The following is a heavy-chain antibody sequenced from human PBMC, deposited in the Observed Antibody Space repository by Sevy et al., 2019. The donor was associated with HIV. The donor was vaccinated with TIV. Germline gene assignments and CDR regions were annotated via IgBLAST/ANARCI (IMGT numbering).Heavy chain of an antibody. CDR1: GFTFSSYA. CDR2: ISYDGSNK. CDR3: ARSPGGDYVWGSYRNYGMDV. D-gene: IGHD3-16*02. V-gene: IGHV3-30-3*01. Sequence: GGSRRLSCAASGFTFSSYAMHWVRQAPGKGLEWVAVISYDGSNKYYADSVKGRFTISRDNSKNTLYLQMNSLRAEDTAVYYCARSPGGDYVWGSYRNYGMDVWGQGTTVTVSS. J-gene: IGHJ6*02.